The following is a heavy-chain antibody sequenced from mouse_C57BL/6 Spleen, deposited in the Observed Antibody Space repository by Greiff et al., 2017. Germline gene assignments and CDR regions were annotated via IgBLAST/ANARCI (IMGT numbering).Heavy chain of an antibody. CDR2: IYPGDGDT. D-gene: IGHD1-1*01. Sequence: QVQLLQSGPELVKPGASVKISCKASGYAFSSSWMNWVKQRPGKGLEWIGRIYPGDGDTNYNGKFKGKATLTADKSSSTAYMQLSSLTSEDSAVYFCARDYYGSPDYWGQGTTLTVSS. J-gene: IGHJ2*01. CDR1: GYAFSSSW. CDR3: ARDYYGSPDY. V-gene: IGHV1-82*01.